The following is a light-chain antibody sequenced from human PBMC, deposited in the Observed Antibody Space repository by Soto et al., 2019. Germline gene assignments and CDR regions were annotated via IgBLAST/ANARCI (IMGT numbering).Light chain of an antibody. CDR1: QSLLHSNGYNY. V-gene: IGKV2-28*01. CDR3: MQGLPSPPT. CDR2: WGS. Sequence: DIVMTQSPLSLPVTHGETASISCRYSQSLLHSNGYNYLDWYLQKPGQSPQLLIYWGSNRASGVPDRFSGSGSGTDFTLKINRVEAEDVGVYFCMQGLPSPPTFGQGTKVEIK. J-gene: IGKJ1*01.